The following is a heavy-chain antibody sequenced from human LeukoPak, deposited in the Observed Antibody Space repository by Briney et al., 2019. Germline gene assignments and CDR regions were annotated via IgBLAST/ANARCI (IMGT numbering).Heavy chain of an antibody. J-gene: IGHJ6*02. V-gene: IGHV3-7*01. CDR3: ARQKLRSYYGMDV. Sequence: GGSLRLSCAASGFTFSSYWMSWVRQASGKGLEWVANIKQDGSEKYYVDSVKGRFTISRDNAKNSLYLQMNSLRAEDSAVYYCARQKLRSYYGMDVWGQGTTVTVSS. CDR2: IKQDGSEK. D-gene: IGHD4-17*01. CDR1: GFTFSSYW.